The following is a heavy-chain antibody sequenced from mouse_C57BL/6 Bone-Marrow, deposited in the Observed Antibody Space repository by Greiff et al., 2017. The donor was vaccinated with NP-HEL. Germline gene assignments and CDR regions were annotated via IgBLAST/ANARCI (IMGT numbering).Heavy chain of an antibody. D-gene: IGHD2-10*02. Sequence: QVQLQQPGAELVMPGALVKLSCKASGYTFTSYWMHWVKQRPGQGLEWIGEIDPSDSYTNYNQKFKGKSTLTVDKSSSTAYMQLSSLTSEDSAVYYCARSGYGNFGYYYAMDYWGQGTSVTVSS. CDR1: GYTFTSYW. CDR2: IDPSDSYT. CDR3: ARSGYGNFGYYYAMDY. V-gene: IGHV1-69*01. J-gene: IGHJ4*01.